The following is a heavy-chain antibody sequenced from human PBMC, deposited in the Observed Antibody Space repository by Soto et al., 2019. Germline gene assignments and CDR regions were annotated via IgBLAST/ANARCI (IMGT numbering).Heavy chain of an antibody. Sequence: XSVKVSCNAAGYPFTSYDINWGRQATGQGLEWMGWMNPNSGNTGYAQKFQGRVTMTRNTSISTAYMELSSLRSEDTAVYYCARGTITATTRQNWFDPWGQGTLVTVSS. J-gene: IGHJ5*02. CDR3: ARGTITATTRQNWFDP. CDR1: GYPFTSYD. V-gene: IGHV1-8*01. CDR2: MNPNSGNT. D-gene: IGHD1-20*01.